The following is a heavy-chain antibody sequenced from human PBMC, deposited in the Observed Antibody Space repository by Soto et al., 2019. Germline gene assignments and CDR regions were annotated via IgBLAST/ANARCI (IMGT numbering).Heavy chain of an antibody. D-gene: IGHD6-6*01. J-gene: IGHJ4*02. CDR3: AKDVSARPPYYFDY. CDR1: GFTFDDYA. CDR2: ISWNSGSI. Sequence: GGSLRLSCAASGFTFDDYAMHWVRQVPGKGLEWVSGISWNSGSITYADSVEGRFTISRDNAKSSLYLQMNSLRAEDTALYYCAKDVSARPPYYFDYWGQGTLVTVSS. V-gene: IGHV3-9*01.